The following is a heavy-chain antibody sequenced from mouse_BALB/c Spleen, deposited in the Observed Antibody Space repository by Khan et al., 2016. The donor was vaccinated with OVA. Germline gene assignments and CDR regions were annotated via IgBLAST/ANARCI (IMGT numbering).Heavy chain of an antibody. V-gene: IGHV5-4*02. CDR3: ARGHYGNPFAY. J-gene: IGHJ3*01. CDR1: GFSFSDYY. CDR2: ISDGGSYT. D-gene: IGHD2-1*01. Sequence: EVELVESGGGLVKPGGSLKLSCGASGFSFSDYYMYWVRQTPEKRLEGVATISDGGSYTYYKDSVKGRFTISRDDAKNNLYLQMSSLKSEDTAMYYGARGHYGNPFAYWGQGTLVTVSA.